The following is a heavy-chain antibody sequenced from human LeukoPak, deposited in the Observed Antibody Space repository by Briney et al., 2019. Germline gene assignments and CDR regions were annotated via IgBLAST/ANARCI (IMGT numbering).Heavy chain of an antibody. J-gene: IGHJ4*02. Sequence: SETLSLTCAVYGGSFSGYYWSWIRQPPGKGLEWIGEINHSGSTYYNPSLKSRVTISVDTSKNQFSLKLSSVTAADTAVYYCARVEAQNYFDYWGQGTLVTVSS. V-gene: IGHV4-34*01. CDR3: ARVEAQNYFDY. CDR2: INHSGST. CDR1: GGSFSGYY.